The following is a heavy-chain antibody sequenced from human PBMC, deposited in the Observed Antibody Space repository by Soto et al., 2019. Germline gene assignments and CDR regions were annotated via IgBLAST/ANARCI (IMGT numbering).Heavy chain of an antibody. CDR2: INSDGSST. CDR1: GFTFSSYW. D-gene: IGHD3-22*01. CDR3: ARVSYYYDSSGYYIDAFDI. V-gene: IGHV3-74*01. J-gene: IGHJ3*02. Sequence: PGGSLRLSCAASGFTFSSYWMHWVRQAPGKGLVWVSRINSDGSSTSYADSVKGRFTISRDNAKNTLYLQMNSLRAEDTAVYYCARVSYYYDSSGYYIDAFDIWGQGTMVTVSS.